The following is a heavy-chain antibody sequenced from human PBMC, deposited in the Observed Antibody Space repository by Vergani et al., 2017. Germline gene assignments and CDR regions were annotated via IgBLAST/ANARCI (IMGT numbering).Heavy chain of an antibody. J-gene: IGHJ4*02. D-gene: IGHD2-2*02. CDR3: ATIGYRRWGYYFDY. CDR1: GDSISSNNC. CDR2: ICHTEET. Sequence: QVQLQQWGAGVVKPPGTLSLTCAVSGDSISSNNCWPWVRQPPGKGLEWIGEICHTEETKYSPSLKSRVTVSVDESRNLLSLRLNSVTAADTAVYYCATIGYRRWGYYFDYWGQGIQVTVSS. V-gene: IGHV4-4*03.